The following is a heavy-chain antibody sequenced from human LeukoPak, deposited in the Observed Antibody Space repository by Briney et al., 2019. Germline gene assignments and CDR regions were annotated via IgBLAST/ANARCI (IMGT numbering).Heavy chain of an antibody. CDR3: AKDVYYDSSGQDY. CDR1: GFTVGSNY. J-gene: IGHJ4*02. CDR2: IYSGGST. V-gene: IGHV3-66*01. Sequence: GGSLRLPCAASGFTVGSNYMSWVRQAPGKGLEWVSVIYSGGSTYYADSVKGRFTISRDNSKRTLYLQMNSLRAEDTAVYYCAKDVYYDSSGQDYWGQGTLVTVSS. D-gene: IGHD3-22*01.